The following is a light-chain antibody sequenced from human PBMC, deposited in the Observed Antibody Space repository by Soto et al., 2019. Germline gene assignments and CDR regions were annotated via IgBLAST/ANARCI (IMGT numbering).Light chain of an antibody. Sequence: DIQMTQSPSSLSASVGDRVTITCRASQDINNYLAWYQQKPGKVPKLLIYAASTLQSGVPSRFSGSGSGTDFTLTISSLPPEDVATYYCQRYNSAPWTFGQGTKLEIK. J-gene: IGKJ1*01. CDR3: QRYNSAPWT. V-gene: IGKV1-27*01. CDR2: AAS. CDR1: QDINNY.